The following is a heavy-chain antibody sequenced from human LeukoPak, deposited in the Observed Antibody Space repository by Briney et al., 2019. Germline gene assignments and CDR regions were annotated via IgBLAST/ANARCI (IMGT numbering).Heavy chain of an antibody. CDR1: GGSISSSRYY. V-gene: IGHV4-39*01. CDR2: IYYSGST. D-gene: IGHD3-9*01. Sequence: PSETLSLTCTVSGGSISSSRYYWGWIRQPPGKGLEWIGSIYYSGSTYYHPSLKSRVTISVDTSKNQFSLKLSSVTAADTAVYYCARPALDIFEEGMDVWGQGTTVTVSS. J-gene: IGHJ6*02. CDR3: ARPALDIFEEGMDV.